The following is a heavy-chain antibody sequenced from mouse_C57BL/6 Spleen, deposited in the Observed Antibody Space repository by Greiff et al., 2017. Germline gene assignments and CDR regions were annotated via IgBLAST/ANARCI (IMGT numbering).Heavy chain of an antibody. CDR3: ARGYGSSYVGYVDV. V-gene: IGHV1-59*01. CDR2: IDPSDSYT. Sequence: QVQLQQSGAELVRPGTSVKLSCKASGYTFTSYWMHWVKQRPGQGLEWIGVIDPSDSYTNYNQKFKGKATLTVDTSSSTAYMQLSSLTSEDSAVYYCARGYGSSYVGYVDVWGTGTTVTVSS. J-gene: IGHJ1*03. D-gene: IGHD1-1*01. CDR1: GYTFTSYW.